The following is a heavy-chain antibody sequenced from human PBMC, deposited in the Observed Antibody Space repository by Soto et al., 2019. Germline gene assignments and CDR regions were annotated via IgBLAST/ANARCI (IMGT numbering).Heavy chain of an antibody. V-gene: IGHV1-69*06. Sequence: ASVKVSCKASGGTFSSYAISWVLQAPGQGLEWMGGIIPIFGTANYAQKFQGRVTITADKSTSTAYMELSSLRSEDTAVYYCARSIAAGSFDYWGQGTLVTVSS. J-gene: IGHJ4*02. CDR3: ARSIAAGSFDY. CDR2: IIPIFGTA. CDR1: GGTFSSYA. D-gene: IGHD6-6*01.